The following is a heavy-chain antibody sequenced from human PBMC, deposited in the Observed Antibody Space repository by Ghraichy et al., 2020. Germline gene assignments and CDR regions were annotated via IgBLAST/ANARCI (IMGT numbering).Heavy chain of an antibody. CDR1: GGSISSSSYY. CDR2: IYYSGST. V-gene: IGHV4-39*01. Sequence: SQTLSLTCTVSGGSISSSSYYWGWIRQPPGKGLEWIGSIYYSGSTYYNPSLKSRVTISVDTSKNQFSLKLSSVTAADTAVYYCARRGDNWGEVIDYWGQGTLVTVSS. D-gene: IGHD7-27*01. CDR3: ARRGDNWGEVIDY. J-gene: IGHJ4*02.